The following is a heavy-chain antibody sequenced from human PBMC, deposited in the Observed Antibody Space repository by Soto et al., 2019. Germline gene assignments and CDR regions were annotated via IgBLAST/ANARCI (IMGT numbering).Heavy chain of an antibody. CDR2: MNPNSGNT. V-gene: IGHV1-8*01. Sequence: ASVKVSCKASGYTFTSYDINWVRQATGQGLEWMGWMNPNSGNTGYAQKFQGRVTMTRNTSISTAYMELSSLRSEDTAVYYCARKGTGQQLVRFLNYYYMDVWGKGTTVTVSS. D-gene: IGHD6-13*01. CDR1: GYTFTSYD. J-gene: IGHJ6*03. CDR3: ARKGTGQQLVRFLNYYYMDV.